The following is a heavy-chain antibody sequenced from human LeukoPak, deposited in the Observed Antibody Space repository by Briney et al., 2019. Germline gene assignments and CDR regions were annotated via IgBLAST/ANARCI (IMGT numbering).Heavy chain of an antibody. CDR3: AELGITMIGGV. V-gene: IGHV3-21*01. J-gene: IGHJ6*04. CDR1: GFTFSSYT. Sequence: GGSLRLSCAASGFTFSSYTMNWVRQAPGKGLEWVSSITSNTRYIFYADSVKDRFTISRDNAKKSLYLQMNSLRAEDTAVYYCAELGITMIGGVWGKGTTVTISS. CDR2: ITSNTRYI. D-gene: IGHD3-10*02.